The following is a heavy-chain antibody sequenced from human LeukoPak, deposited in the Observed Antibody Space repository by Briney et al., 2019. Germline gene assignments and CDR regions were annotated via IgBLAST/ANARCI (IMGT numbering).Heavy chain of an antibody. J-gene: IGHJ6*02. CDR1: GGSISTYY. CDR3: AREGGEPLRRGMDV. CDR2: IYTSGST. V-gene: IGHV4-4*07. D-gene: IGHD1-26*01. Sequence: SETLSLTCTVSGGSISTYYWSWIRQPAGKGLEWIGRIYTSGSTNYNPSLKSRVTMSVDTSKNQFSLKLSSVTAADTAVFYCAREGGEPLRRGMDVWGQGTTVIVSS.